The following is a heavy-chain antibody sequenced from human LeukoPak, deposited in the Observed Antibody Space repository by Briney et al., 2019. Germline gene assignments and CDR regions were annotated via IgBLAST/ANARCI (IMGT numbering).Heavy chain of an antibody. J-gene: IGHJ3*02. CDR3: VQEGPRGLAFDI. CDR2: ISGSGGGT. V-gene: IGHV3-23*01. CDR1: GVTLSSYV. Sequence: GGSLRLSCEASGVTLSSYVMSWVRQAPGKGPEWVSGISGSGGGTYYADSVKGRFAISRDNSKNTLYLQMNSLRAEDTAVYYCVQEGPRGLAFDIWGQGTKVAVSS.